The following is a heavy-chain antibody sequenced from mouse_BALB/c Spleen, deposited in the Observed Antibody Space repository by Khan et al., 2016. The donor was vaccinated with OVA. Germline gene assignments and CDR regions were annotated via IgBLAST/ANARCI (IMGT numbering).Heavy chain of an antibody. D-gene: IGHD2-14*01. CDR2: INPSNGYT. V-gene: IGHV1-4*01. Sequence: QVQLQQSGVELARPGASVKMSCKASGYTFTSYTIHWIKLRPGQGLEWIGYINPSNGYTNYNQKFKDKATLTADKSSTTAYMELSSLTSDDSALYNCVRDGAYHRNDGWFAYWGQGTLVTVSA. CDR1: GYTFTSYT. CDR3: VRDGAYHRNDGWFAY. J-gene: IGHJ3*01.